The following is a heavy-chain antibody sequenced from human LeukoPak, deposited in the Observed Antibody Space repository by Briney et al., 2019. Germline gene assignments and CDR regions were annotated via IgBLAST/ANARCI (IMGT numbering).Heavy chain of an antibody. Sequence: GGSLRLSCAASGFTFSSYGMHWVRQAPGKGLEWVAVIWYDGSNKYYADSVKGRFTISRDNSKNTLYLQMNSLRAEDTAVYYCAKDLLGTGTGPFDPWGQGTLVTVSS. CDR1: GFTFSSYG. D-gene: IGHD1-7*01. J-gene: IGHJ5*02. V-gene: IGHV3-33*06. CDR2: IWYDGSNK. CDR3: AKDLLGTGTGPFDP.